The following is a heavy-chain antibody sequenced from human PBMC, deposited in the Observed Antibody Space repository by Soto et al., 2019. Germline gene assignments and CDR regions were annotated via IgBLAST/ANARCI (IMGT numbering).Heavy chain of an antibody. CDR2: IRPSGGSA. CDR3: VKQALKHCSGGTCYHDY. V-gene: IGHV3-23*01. Sequence: EVQLLESGGDLVQPGGSLRLSCAASGFTFSNYAMSWVRQAPGKGLEWVSAIRPSGGSAYYADSVKGRFTISRDNSKNTLYLQMNSLRAEDTALYYCVKQALKHCSGGTCYHDYWGQGTLVTVSS. J-gene: IGHJ4*02. CDR1: GFTFSNYA. D-gene: IGHD2-15*01.